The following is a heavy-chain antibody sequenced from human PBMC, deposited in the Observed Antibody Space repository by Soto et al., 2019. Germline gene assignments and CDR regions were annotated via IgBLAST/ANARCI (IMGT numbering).Heavy chain of an antibody. Sequence: PSETLSITCTVTGDSVNSYYWSWMRQPPGKGLECMGYVYYSGSTNYNPSLKSRVTISVDTSKNQISLRLKSVTAADTAVYYCAGAESSGIHYFDYWGQGSLVTVSS. J-gene: IGHJ4*02. D-gene: IGHD6-13*01. CDR3: AGAESSGIHYFDY. CDR1: GDSVNSYY. V-gene: IGHV4-59*02. CDR2: VYYSGST.